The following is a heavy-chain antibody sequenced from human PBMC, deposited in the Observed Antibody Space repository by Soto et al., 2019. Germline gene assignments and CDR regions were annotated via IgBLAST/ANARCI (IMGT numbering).Heavy chain of an antibody. V-gene: IGHV3-23*01. D-gene: IGHD6-6*01. CDR2: ILVDGRT. Sequence: PGVSLRLSCAASGFICSSYDMSWVRRAPGKGLEWVSTILVDGRTFYVDSVKGRFTISRGNSKNTLSLQMNSLRAEDTAVYYCARRIAAQRIHSGSAVWGQGT. CDR3: ARRIAAQRIHSGSAV. J-gene: IGHJ6*02. CDR1: GFICSSYD.